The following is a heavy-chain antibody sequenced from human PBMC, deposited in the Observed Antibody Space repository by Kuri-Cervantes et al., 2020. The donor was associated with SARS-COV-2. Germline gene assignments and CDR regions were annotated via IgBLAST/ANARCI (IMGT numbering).Heavy chain of an antibody. J-gene: IGHJ3*02. CDR3: ASVQWLAAFDI. Sequence: ASVKVSCKASGYTFTGYYMHWVRQAPGQGLEWMGWINPNSGGTNCAQKFQGRVTMTRDTSISTAYMELSRLRSDDTAVYYCASVQWLAAFDIWGQGTMVTVSS. CDR1: GYTFTGYY. V-gene: IGHV1-2*02. D-gene: IGHD6-19*01. CDR2: INPNSGGT.